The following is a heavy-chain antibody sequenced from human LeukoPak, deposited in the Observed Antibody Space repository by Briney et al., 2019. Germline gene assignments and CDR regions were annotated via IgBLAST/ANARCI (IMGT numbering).Heavy chain of an antibody. CDR1: GGSISSAGYS. D-gene: IGHD5-24*01. V-gene: IGHV4-30-2*01. Sequence: SQTLSLTCAVSGGSISSAGYSWSWIRQPPGKGLEWIGYISHSGSTYYNPSLKSRVAMSVDRSKNQFSLKLSSVTAADTAVYYCASQRWLQSYNWFDPWGQGTLVTVSS. CDR2: ISHSGST. CDR3: ASQRWLQSYNWFDP. J-gene: IGHJ5*02.